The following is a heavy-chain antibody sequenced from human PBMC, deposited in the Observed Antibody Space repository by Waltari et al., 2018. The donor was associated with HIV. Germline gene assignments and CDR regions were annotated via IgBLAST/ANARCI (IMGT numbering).Heavy chain of an antibody. CDR1: GLTFSDYC. CDR3: ARGVGYSYGRFDY. J-gene: IGHJ4*02. Sequence: EVQLVQSGGGLVQPGGSLRLSCVASGLTFSDYCMSWVRQAPGKGVEWVANIKQDGSGKYYVDSVKGRFTISRDNAKNSLFLQMNGLRADDTAVYFCARGVGYSYGRFDYWGQGTLVTVSS. D-gene: IGHD5-18*01. CDR2: IKQDGSGK. V-gene: IGHV3-7*01.